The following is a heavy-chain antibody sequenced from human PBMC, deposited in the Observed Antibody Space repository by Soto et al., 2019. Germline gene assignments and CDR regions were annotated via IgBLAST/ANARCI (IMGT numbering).Heavy chain of an antibody. Sequence: QVQLQESGPGLVKPSQTLSLTCTVSGGSISSGAYYWSWIRQHPGKGLEWIGYIYYSGSTYYNPSLKSRVTLSVDTSKNQFPLQLSSVTAADTAVYYCAIYDSSGSRGLQHWGQGTLVTVSS. V-gene: IGHV4-31*03. CDR3: AIYDSSGSRGLQH. D-gene: IGHD3-22*01. J-gene: IGHJ1*01. CDR1: GGSISSGAYY. CDR2: IYYSGST.